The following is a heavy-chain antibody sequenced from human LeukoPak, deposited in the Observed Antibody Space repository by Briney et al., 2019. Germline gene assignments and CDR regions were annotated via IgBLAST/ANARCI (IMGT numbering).Heavy chain of an antibody. CDR3: AKDPPPDFWSGYYFSFYFDH. CDR1: GFTFSSYA. V-gene: IGHV3-23*01. Sequence: GGSLRLSCAASGFTFSSYAMSWVRQAPGKGLEWVSAISGSGGSTYYADSVKGRFTISRDNSKNTLYLQMNSLRAEDTAVYYCAKDPPPDFWSGYYFSFYFDHWGQGTLVTVSS. D-gene: IGHD3-3*01. J-gene: IGHJ4*02. CDR2: ISGSGGST.